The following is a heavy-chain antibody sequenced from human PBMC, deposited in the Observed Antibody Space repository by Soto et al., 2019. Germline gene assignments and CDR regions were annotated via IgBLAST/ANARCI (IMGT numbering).Heavy chain of an antibody. D-gene: IGHD3-10*01. CDR1: GGSISSSSYY. CDR3: AGHLWFGGLWWFVP. V-gene: IGHV4-39*01. CDR2: ISYSGNT. J-gene: IGHJ5*02. Sequence: QLQLQESGPGLVKPAETLSLTCTVSGGSISSSSYYWAWIRQPPGKGLEWIGSISYSGNTYYNPSLKSLVTISVDTSKNQFYLKLSSVTAADTAVYYCAGHLWFGGLWWFVPWGQGTLVTVS.